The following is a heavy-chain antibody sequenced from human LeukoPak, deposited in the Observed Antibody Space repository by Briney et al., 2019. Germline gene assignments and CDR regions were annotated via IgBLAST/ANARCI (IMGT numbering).Heavy chain of an antibody. CDR1: GFTFSSYS. J-gene: IGHJ6*02. V-gene: IGHV3-48*02. CDR3: ARVRRSAKNYYGTDV. CDR2: ISSSSSTI. Sequence: GGSLRLSCAASGFTFSSYSMNWVRQAPGKGLEWVSYISSSSSTIYYADSVKGRFTISRDNAKNSLFLQMNSLRDEDTAVYYCARVRRSAKNYYGTDVWGQGSTVTVSS.